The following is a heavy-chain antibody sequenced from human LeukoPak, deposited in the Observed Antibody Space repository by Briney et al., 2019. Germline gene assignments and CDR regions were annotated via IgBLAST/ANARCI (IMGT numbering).Heavy chain of an antibody. Sequence: SETLSLTCAVYGGSFSGYYWSWIRQPPGKGLEWIGEINHSGSTDYNPSLKSRVTISVDTSKNQFSLKLSSVTAADTAVYYCGGGKYTPAGFYYYYYMDVWGKGTTVTVSS. CDR1: GGSFSGYY. J-gene: IGHJ6*03. D-gene: IGHD5-18*01. CDR2: INHSGST. V-gene: IGHV4-34*01. CDR3: GGGKYTPAGFYYYYYMDV.